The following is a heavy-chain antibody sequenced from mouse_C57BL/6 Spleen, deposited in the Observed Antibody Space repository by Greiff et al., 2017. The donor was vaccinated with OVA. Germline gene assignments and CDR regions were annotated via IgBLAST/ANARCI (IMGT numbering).Heavy chain of an antibody. V-gene: IGHV3-1*01. D-gene: IGHD2-3*01. J-gene: IGHJ3*01. CDR3: ARGGYYEGFAY. Sequence: EVKLMESGPGMVKPSQSLSLTCTVTGYSITSGYDWHWIRHFPGNKLEWMGYISYSGSTNYNPSLKSRISITHDTSKNHFFLKLNSVTTEDTATYYCARGGYYEGFAYWGQGTLVTVSA. CDR1: GYSITSGYD. CDR2: ISYSGST.